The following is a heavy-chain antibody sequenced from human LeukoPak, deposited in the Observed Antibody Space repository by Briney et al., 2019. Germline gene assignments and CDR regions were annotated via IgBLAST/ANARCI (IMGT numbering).Heavy chain of an antibody. CDR2: INHSGST. D-gene: IGHD2-2*02. CDR1: GGSFSGYY. CDR3: ASRYCSSTSCYTENWFDP. Sequence: SETPSLTCAVYGGSFSGYYWSWIRQPPGKGLEWIGEINHSGSTNYNPSLTSRVTISVDTSKNQFSLKLSSVTAADTAVYYCASRYCSSTSCYTENWFDPWGQGTLVTVSS. V-gene: IGHV4-34*01. J-gene: IGHJ5*02.